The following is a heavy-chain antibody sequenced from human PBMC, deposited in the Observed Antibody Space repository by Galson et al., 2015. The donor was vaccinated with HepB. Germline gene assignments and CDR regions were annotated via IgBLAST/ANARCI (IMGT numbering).Heavy chain of an antibody. Sequence: SVKLSCKASGFTFSSYGISWVRQAPGKGLEWMGWMSAYNGNTNYAHKLQGRVTITTDKSTNTAYMEMRSLRSEDTAVYYCARDWGGWGPDFVLMVYAESPFDYWGQGTLVTVSS. CDR1: GFTFSSYG. D-gene: IGHD2-8*01. CDR2: MSAYNGNT. CDR3: ARDWGGWGPDFVLMVYAESPFDY. J-gene: IGHJ4*02. V-gene: IGHV1-18*04.